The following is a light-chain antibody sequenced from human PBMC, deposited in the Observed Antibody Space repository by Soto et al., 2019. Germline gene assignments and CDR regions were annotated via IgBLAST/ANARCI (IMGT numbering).Light chain of an antibody. Sequence: QSVPTQPASVSGSPGQSITISCTGTSSDVGGYNYVAWYQQHPGKVPRLTIYEVSNRPSGVSNRFSGSKSGSTASLTISGLQAEDEADYYCISYTSSSTSYVFGTGTKVTVL. CDR2: EVS. J-gene: IGLJ1*01. CDR3: ISYTSSSTSYV. V-gene: IGLV2-14*01. CDR1: SSDVGGYNY.